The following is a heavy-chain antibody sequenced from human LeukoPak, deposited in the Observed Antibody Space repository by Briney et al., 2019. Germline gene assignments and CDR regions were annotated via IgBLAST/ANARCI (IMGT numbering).Heavy chain of an antibody. CDR1: GFTFSSYG. J-gene: IGHJ4*02. D-gene: IGHD5-12*01. CDR2: ISYDGSNK. CDR3: ARGRGYRDYDRPLDY. Sequence: GGSLRLSCAASGFTFSSYGMHWVRQAPGKGLEWVAVISYDGSNKYYADSVKGRFTTSRDNSKNTLYVQMNSLRAEDTAIYYCARGRGYRDYDRPLDYWGQGTLVTVSS. V-gene: IGHV3-30*03.